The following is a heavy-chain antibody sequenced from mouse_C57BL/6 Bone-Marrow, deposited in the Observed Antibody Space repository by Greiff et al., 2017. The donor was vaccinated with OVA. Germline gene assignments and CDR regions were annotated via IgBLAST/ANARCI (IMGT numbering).Heavy chain of an antibody. J-gene: IGHJ2*01. Sequence: VQLQQPGAELVMPGASVKLSCKASGYTFTSYWMHWVKQRPGQGLEWIGEIDPSDSYTNYNQKFKGKTTLTVDKSSSTAYMQLSSLTSEDSAVYYCARDVFYDYDYYFDYWGQGTTLTVSS. CDR3: ARDVFYDYDYYFDY. CDR2: IDPSDSYT. CDR1: GYTFTSYW. V-gene: IGHV1-69*01. D-gene: IGHD2-4*01.